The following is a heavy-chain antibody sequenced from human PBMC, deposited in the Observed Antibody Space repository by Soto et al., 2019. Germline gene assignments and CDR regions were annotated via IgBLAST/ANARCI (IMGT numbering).Heavy chain of an antibody. V-gene: IGHV1-2*06. D-gene: IGHD2-21*01. J-gene: IGHJ6*02. CDR3: ARVWVVASADGPDV. Sequence: ASVKVSCKASGYTFTGYYIYWVRQAPGQGLEWLGRINPKGGGTNSAQKFQGRVTMTRDTSISTAYMELTGLKSDDTAVYYCARVWVVASADGPDVWGLGTTVTVSS. CDR2: INPKGGGT. CDR1: GYTFTGYY.